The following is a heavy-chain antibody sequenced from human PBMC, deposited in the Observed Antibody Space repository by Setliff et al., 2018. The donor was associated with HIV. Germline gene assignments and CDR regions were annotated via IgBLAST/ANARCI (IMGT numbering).Heavy chain of an antibody. CDR1: GFTFSSYA. CDR3: TTTWGNFWSGYYYYGMGV. D-gene: IGHD3-3*01. J-gene: IGHJ6*02. V-gene: IGHV3-23*01. CDR2: ISGSGGDT. Sequence: GGSLRLSCASSGFTFSSYAMTWVRQAPGKGLECVAVISGSGGDTYYADSVKGRFVISREKSKSTLYLQMNSLRAEDTAVYYCTTTWGNFWSGYYYYGMGVWGQGTTVTVSS.